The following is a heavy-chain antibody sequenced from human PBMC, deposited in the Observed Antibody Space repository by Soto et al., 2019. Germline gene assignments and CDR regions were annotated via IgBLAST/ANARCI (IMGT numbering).Heavy chain of an antibody. D-gene: IGHD6-25*01. Sequence: ASVKVSCKASGYTFTSYDINWVRQATGQGLEWMGWMNPNSGNTGYAQKFQGRVTMTRNTSISTAYMELSSLRSEDTAVYYCARHSGIAAATWASYYYGMDVWGQGTTVTAP. CDR3: ARHSGIAAATWASYYYGMDV. V-gene: IGHV1-8*01. CDR1: GYTFTSYD. CDR2: MNPNSGNT. J-gene: IGHJ6*02.